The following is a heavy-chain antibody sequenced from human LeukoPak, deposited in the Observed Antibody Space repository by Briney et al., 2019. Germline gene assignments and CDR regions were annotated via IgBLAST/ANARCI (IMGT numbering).Heavy chain of an antibody. V-gene: IGHV3-48*03. CDR3: AELGITMIGGV. CDR1: GFTFSSYE. D-gene: IGHD3-10*02. Sequence: PGGSLRLSCAASGFTFSSYEMNWVRQAPGKGLEWVSYISSSGSTIYYADSVRGRFTISRDNAKNSLYLQMNSLRAEDTAVYYCAELGITMIGGVWGIGTTVTISS. J-gene: IGHJ6*04. CDR2: ISSSGSTI.